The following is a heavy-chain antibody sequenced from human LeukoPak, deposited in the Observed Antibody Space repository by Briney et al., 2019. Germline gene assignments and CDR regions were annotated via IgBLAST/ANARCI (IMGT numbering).Heavy chain of an antibody. Sequence: PGGSLRLSCAASGFTFSSYSMSWVRQAPGKGLEWVANIKQDGSEKYYVDSVKGRFTISRDNAKNSLYLQMNCLRAEDTAVYYCARDQSGYYDSSGYPDASDIWGQGTMVTVSS. CDR2: IKQDGSEK. CDR1: GFTFSSYS. D-gene: IGHD3-22*01. CDR3: ARDQSGYYDSSGYPDASDI. V-gene: IGHV3-7*01. J-gene: IGHJ3*02.